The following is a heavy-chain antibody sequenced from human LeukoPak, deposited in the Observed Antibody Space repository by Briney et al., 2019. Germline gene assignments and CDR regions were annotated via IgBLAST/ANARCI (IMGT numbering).Heavy chain of an antibody. J-gene: IGHJ4*02. V-gene: IGHV3-66*01. CDR2: FYSGSST. CDR1: GFTVSSNF. Sequence: GGSPRLSCAASGFTVSSNFMSWVRQAPGKGLEWISVFYSGSSTYYAASVKGRFTISRDNSKNTVYLQMNSLRGEDTAVYYCARSAPLRTPLDFWGQGNLVTVSS. D-gene: IGHD4-17*01. CDR3: ARSAPLRTPLDF.